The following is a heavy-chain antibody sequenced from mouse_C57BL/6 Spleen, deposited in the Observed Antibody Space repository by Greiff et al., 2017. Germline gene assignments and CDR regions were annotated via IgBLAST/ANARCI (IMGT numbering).Heavy chain of an antibody. CDR1: GYTFTSYG. CDR3: ARRGDYYGSSPYYAMDY. CDR2: IYPRSGNT. Sequence: VMLVESGAELARPGASVKLSCKASGYTFTSYGISWVKQRTGQGLEWIGEIYPRSGNTYYNEKFKGKATLTADKSSSTAYMELRSLTSEDSAVYFWARRGDYYGSSPYYAMDYWGQGTSVTVSS. V-gene: IGHV1-81*01. J-gene: IGHJ4*01. D-gene: IGHD1-1*01.